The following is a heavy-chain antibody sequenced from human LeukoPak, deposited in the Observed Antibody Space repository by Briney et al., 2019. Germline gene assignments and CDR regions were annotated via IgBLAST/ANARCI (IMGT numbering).Heavy chain of an antibody. D-gene: IGHD2-21*01. J-gene: IGHJ4*02. CDR1: GGSISSSSYY. CDR3: ARFNRYCGGDYYSFDY. Sequence: SETLSLTCTVSGGSISSSSYYWGWIRQPPGKGLEWIGSIYYSGSTYYNPSLKSRVTISVDTSKNQFSLKLSSVTAADTAVYYCARFNRYCGGDYYSFDYWGQGTLVTVSS. V-gene: IGHV4-39*01. CDR2: IYYSGST.